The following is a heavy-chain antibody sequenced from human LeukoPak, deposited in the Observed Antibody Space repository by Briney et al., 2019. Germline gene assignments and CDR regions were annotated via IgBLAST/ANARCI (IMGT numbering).Heavy chain of an antibody. CDR3: TNGDTATAYTGGFDY. J-gene: IGHJ4*02. CDR2: IKSKTDGGTT. CDR1: GFTFSNAW. Sequence: GGSLRLSCAASGFTFSNAWMSWVRQAPGKGLEWVGRIKSKTDGGTTDYAAPVKGRFTISRDDSKNTLYLQMNSLKTEDTAVYYCTNGDTATAYTGGFDYWGQGTLVTVSS. V-gene: IGHV3-15*01. D-gene: IGHD5-18*01.